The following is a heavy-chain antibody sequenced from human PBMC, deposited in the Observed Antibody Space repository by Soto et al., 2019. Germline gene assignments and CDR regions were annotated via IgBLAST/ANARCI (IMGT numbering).Heavy chain of an antibody. CDR3: ARDKLSSGYYDYYYYGMDV. J-gene: IGHJ6*02. D-gene: IGHD3-22*01. V-gene: IGHV3-53*01. Sequence: HPGGSLRLSCAASGFTVSSNYMSWVRQAPGKGLEWVSVIYSGGSTYYADSVKGRFTISRDNSKNTLYLQMNSLRAEDTAVYYCARDKLSSGYYDYYYYGMDVWGQGTTVTVSS. CDR1: GFTVSSNY. CDR2: IYSGGST.